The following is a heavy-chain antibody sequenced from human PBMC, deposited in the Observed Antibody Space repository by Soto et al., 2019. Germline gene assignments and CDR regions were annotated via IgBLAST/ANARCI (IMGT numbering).Heavy chain of an antibody. CDR2: IIPIFGTA. J-gene: IGHJ6*02. Sequence: APVEVSCKSSGGTFSSYAISWVRQDPGQGLEWMGGIIPIFGTANYAQKFQGRVTITADESTSTAYMELSSLRSEDTAVYYCARTYYDFWSGPMVAPYYYYGMDVWGQGTTVTVS. V-gene: IGHV1-69*13. D-gene: IGHD3-3*01. CDR1: GGTFSSYA. CDR3: ARTYYDFWSGPMVAPYYYYGMDV.